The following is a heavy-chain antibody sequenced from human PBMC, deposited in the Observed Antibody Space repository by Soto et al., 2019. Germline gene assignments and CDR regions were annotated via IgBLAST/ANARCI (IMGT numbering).Heavy chain of an antibody. CDR3: AGEQPGYSYGFDY. CDR2: IYYSGST. Sequence: SENLSLTCTVSGGSISSGGYYWSWIRQHPGKGLEWIGYIYYSGSTYYNPSLKSRVTISVDTSKNQFSLKLSSVTAADTAVYYCAGEQPGYSYGFDYWGQGTLVTVSS. CDR1: GGSISSGGYY. V-gene: IGHV4-31*03. J-gene: IGHJ4*02. D-gene: IGHD5-18*01.